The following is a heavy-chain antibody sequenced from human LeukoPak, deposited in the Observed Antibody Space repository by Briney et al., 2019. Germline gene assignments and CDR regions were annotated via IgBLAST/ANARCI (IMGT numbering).Heavy chain of an antibody. J-gene: IGHJ4*02. CDR2: INHSGST. CDR3: ARDKGAMFDY. Sequence: PSETLSPTCAVYGGSFSGYYWSWIRQPPGKGLEWIGEINHSGSTNYNPSLKSRVTMSVDTSKNQFSLKLSSVTAADTAVYYCARDKGAMFDYWGQGTLVTVSS. CDR1: GGSFSGYY. V-gene: IGHV4-34*01. D-gene: IGHD1-26*01.